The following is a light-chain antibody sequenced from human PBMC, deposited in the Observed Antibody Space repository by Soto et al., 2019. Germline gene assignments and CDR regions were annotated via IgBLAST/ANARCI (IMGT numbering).Light chain of an antibody. CDR2: AAS. J-gene: IGKJ1*01. CDR3: QQYNSYWT. V-gene: IGKV1D-16*01. CDR1: QGISRS. Sequence: DIQMTQSPSSVSASVGDRVTISCQASQGISRSLAWYQQKPGKAPKLLIYAASSLQSGVPSRFSGSGSGTDFTLSISSLQPDDFATYYCQQYNSYWTFGQGTKVDIK.